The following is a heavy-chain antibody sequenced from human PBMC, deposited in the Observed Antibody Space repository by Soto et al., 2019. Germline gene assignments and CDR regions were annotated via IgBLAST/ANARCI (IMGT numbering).Heavy chain of an antibody. D-gene: IGHD6-13*01. CDR2: ISYDGSNN. J-gene: IGHJ4*02. CDR1: GFTFSSYG. Sequence: QVQLVESGGGVVQPGRSLRLSCAASGFTFSSYGMHWVRQAPGKGLEWVAVISYDGSNNYYADSVKGRFTISGDNSKFTLYLEMDSLRAEDTAVYYCAKDIYKGAAGTLLDYWGQGTLVTVSS. V-gene: IGHV3-30*18. CDR3: AKDIYKGAAGTLLDY.